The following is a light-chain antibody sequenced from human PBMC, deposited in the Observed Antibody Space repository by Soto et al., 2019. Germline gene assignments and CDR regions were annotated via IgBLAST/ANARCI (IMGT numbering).Light chain of an antibody. CDR2: RAS. CDR1: RTINTY. V-gene: IGKV1-39*01. CDR3: QQAYSDIS. J-gene: IGKJ4*01. Sequence: DVRMTQSPSSLSASVGDTITITCRASRTINTYLNWFQQKPGEPPRLLIYRASTLHDGGPSRFSGSGSGVDFTLTISGLQPEDFASYHCQQAYSDISFGGGTKV.